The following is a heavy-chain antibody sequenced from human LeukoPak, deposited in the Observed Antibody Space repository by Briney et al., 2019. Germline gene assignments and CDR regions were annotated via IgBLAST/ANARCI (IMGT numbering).Heavy chain of an antibody. Sequence: PGGSLRLSCAASGFTFSSYEMNWVRQAPGKRLEWVSYISSSGSTIYYADSVKGRFTISRDNAKNSLYLQMTSLRAEDTAVYYCARDLELRYFDWFDLNYYYYGMDVWGQGTTVTVSS. CDR3: ARDLELRYFDWFDLNYYYYGMDV. D-gene: IGHD3-9*01. CDR2: ISSSGSTI. CDR1: GFTFSSYE. V-gene: IGHV3-48*03. J-gene: IGHJ6*02.